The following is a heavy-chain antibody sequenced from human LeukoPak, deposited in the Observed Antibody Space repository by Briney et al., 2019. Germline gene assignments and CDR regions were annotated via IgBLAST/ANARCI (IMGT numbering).Heavy chain of an antibody. Sequence: SETLSLTCAVSIYSISSGYCWGWIRQSPGRGLEWIGTLHHSGITYYNPSLKSRVTISVDTSKNQFSLNLSSVTAADTAVHYCARHVNQLVTDFGPMGYFDYWGHGTLVTVSS. CDR2: LHHSGIT. CDR3: ARHVNQLVTDFGPMGYFDY. D-gene: IGHD3-3*01. V-gene: IGHV4-38-2*01. J-gene: IGHJ4*01. CDR1: IYSISSGYC.